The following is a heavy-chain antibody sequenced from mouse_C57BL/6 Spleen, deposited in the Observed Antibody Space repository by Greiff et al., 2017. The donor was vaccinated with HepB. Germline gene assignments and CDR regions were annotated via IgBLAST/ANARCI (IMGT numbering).Heavy chain of an antibody. D-gene: IGHD2-1*01. CDR2: IDPSDSET. CDR1: GYTFTSYW. Sequence: QVQLQQSGAELVRPGSSVKLSCKASGYTFTSYWMHWVKQRPIQGLEWIGNIDPSDSETHYNQKFKDKATLTVDKSSSTAYMQLSSLTSEDSAVYYCARYYGNHFDYWGQGTTLTVSS. CDR3: ARYYGNHFDY. V-gene: IGHV1-52*01. J-gene: IGHJ2*01.